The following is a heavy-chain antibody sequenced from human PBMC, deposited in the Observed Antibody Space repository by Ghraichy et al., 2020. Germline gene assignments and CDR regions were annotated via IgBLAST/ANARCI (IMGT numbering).Heavy chain of an antibody. V-gene: IGHV3-23*01. CDR1: GFRFSSYG. Sequence: GGSLRLSCAGFGFRFSSYGMSWVRQAPGKGLEWVAAISGSGGRTHYGESVKGRFIISRDNSRDTLSLQMSSLRAEDTAVYYCARDWDFYDSSGNPNFFDYWGQGTLVT. J-gene: IGHJ4*02. CDR2: ISGSGGRT. D-gene: IGHD3-22*01. CDR3: ARDWDFYDSSGNPNFFDY.